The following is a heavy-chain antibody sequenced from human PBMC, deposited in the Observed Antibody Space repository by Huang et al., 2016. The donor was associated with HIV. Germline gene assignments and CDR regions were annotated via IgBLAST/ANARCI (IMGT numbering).Heavy chain of an antibody. D-gene: IGHD6-13*01. CDR2: VYQSGST. CDR3: ASQHIGAAATWF. J-gene: IGHJ4*02. CDR1: GDFISSTNYY. Sequence: QLQLQESGPGQVKPSETLSLTCTVSGDFISSTNYYWGWIRQSPGKGLEGVGSVYQSGSTNYNPSLKCRVTLSVDTSRNQFSLRLNSVTAADTAVYYCASQHIGAAATWFWGRGTQVAVSS. V-gene: IGHV4-39*01.